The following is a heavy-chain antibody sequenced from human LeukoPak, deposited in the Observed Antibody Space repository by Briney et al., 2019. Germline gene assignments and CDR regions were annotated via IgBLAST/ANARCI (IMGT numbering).Heavy chain of an antibody. CDR2: INPSGGST. J-gene: IGHJ4*02. D-gene: IGHD3-22*01. CDR1: GYTFTSYY. V-gene: IGHV1-46*01. Sequence: ASVKVSCKASGYTFTSYYMHWVRQAPGQGFQWMGNINPSGGSTNYAQNFQGRVTMTRDTSTSTVYMELSSLRSDDTAVYYCARGGYYYESSGHDYWGQGTLVTVSS. CDR3: ARGGYYYESSGHDY.